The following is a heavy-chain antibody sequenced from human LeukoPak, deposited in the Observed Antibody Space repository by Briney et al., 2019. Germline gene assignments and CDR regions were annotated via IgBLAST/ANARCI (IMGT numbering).Heavy chain of an antibody. D-gene: IGHD2-2*01. CDR1: GGSISSYY. CDR3: ARELSYCSSTSCYAFDI. CDR2: IYYSGST. Sequence: PSETLSLTCTVSGGSISSYYWSWIRQPPGKGLEWIGYIYYSGSTNYNPSLKSRVTISVDTSKNQFSLKLSSVTAADTAVYYCARELSYCSSTSCYAFDIWGQGTMVTVSS. V-gene: IGHV4-59*12. J-gene: IGHJ3*02.